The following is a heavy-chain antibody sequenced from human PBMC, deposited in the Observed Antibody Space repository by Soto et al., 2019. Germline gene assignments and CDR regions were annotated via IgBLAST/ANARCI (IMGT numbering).Heavy chain of an antibody. CDR3: ARESSSGWSDY. CDR2: ISYDGSNK. V-gene: IGHV3-30-3*01. Sequence: QVQLVESGGGVVQPGRSLRLSCAASGFTFSSYAMHWVRQAPGKGLEWVAVISYDGSNKYYADSVKGRFTISRDNSKNTLYLQMNSLRAEDTAVYYCARESSSGWSDYWGQGTLVHVSS. J-gene: IGHJ4*02. CDR1: GFTFSSYA. D-gene: IGHD6-19*01.